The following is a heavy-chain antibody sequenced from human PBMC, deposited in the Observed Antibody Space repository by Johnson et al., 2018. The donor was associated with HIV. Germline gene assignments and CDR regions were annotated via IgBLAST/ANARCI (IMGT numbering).Heavy chain of an antibody. CDR3: AKGADYADYEGAFDI. CDR2: INWNGGRT. CDR1: GFTFDDYG. Sequence: EKLVESGGGVVRPGGSLRLSCAASGFTFDDYGMSWVRQAPGKGLEWVSGINWNGGRTGYADSVKGRFTISRDNSKNTLYLQMNSLRVEDTAVYYCAKGADYADYEGAFDIWGQGTMVTVSS. V-gene: IGHV3-20*04. J-gene: IGHJ3*02. D-gene: IGHD4-17*01.